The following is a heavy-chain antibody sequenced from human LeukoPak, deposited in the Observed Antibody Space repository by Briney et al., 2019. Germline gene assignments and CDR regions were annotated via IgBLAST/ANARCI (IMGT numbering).Heavy chain of an antibody. CDR2: ISSSSSTI. CDR1: GFAFSTYS. CDR3: ARDQRGILTGYYLGY. Sequence: GGSLRLSCAASGFAFSTYSMNWVRQAPGKGLEWVSYISSSSSTIYYADSVKGRFTISRDNAKNSLYLQMNSLRAEDTAVYYCARDQRGILTGYYLGYWGQGTLVTVSS. J-gene: IGHJ4*02. D-gene: IGHD3-9*01. V-gene: IGHV3-48*04.